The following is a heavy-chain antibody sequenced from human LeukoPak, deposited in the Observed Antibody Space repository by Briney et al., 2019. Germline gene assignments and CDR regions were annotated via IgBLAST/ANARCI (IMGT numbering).Heavy chain of an antibody. CDR3: SRGGVACPPPV. V-gene: IGHV4-59*12. CDR2: MYYSGNT. CDR1: GGSISSYY. J-gene: IGHJ3*01. D-gene: IGHD3-3*01. Sequence: SETLSLTCTVSGGSISSYYWSWIRQPPGKGLEWIGYMYYSGNTNYNPSLKSRVTISADTSKNQFSLNLSSVTAAGTGVYYCSRGGVACPPPVWGQGTMVTVSS.